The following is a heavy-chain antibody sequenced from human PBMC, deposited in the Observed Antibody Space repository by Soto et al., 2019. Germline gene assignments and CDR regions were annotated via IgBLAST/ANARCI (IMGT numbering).Heavy chain of an antibody. CDR1: GGSVSSGSYY. V-gene: IGHV4-61*01. D-gene: IGHD3-9*01. J-gene: IGHJ5*02. CDR2: IYYSGST. Sequence: SETLSLTCTFSGGSVSSGSYYLSWIRQPPGKGLEWIGYIYYSGSTNYNPSLKSRVTISVDTSKNQFSLKLSSVTAADTAVYYCARDNLEILTAGFDPWGQGTLVTVSS. CDR3: ARDNLEILTAGFDP.